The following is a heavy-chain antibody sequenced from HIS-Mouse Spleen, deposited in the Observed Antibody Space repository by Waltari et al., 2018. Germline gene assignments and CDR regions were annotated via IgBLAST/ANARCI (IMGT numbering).Heavy chain of an antibody. CDR3: AREIPYSSSWYDWYFDL. Sequence: QLQLQESGPGLVKPSETLSLTCTVSGGSISSSSYYWGWIRQPTGKGLEGIGSSYYSGRTYSPPSLKSRVTISVDTSKNQFSLKLSSVTAADTAVYYCAREIPYSSSWYDWYFDLWGRGTLVTVSS. CDR2: SYYSGRT. D-gene: IGHD6-13*01. V-gene: IGHV4-39*07. J-gene: IGHJ2*01. CDR1: GGSISSSSYY.